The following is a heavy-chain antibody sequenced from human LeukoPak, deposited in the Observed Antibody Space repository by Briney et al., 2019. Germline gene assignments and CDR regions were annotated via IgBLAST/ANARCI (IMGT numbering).Heavy chain of an antibody. D-gene: IGHD2-15*01. Sequence: TETLSLTCSVPGCSISSYYWSSIPQPPGKGLEWIGCIYYSGSTNSNPPLKSRVNISVDTSKTQFSLKLSSVTAADTAVYYWARGVVVAALDYWGQGTLVTVSS. CDR2: IYYSGST. J-gene: IGHJ4*02. CDR3: ARGVVVAALDY. V-gene: IGHV4-59*01. CDR1: GCSISSYY.